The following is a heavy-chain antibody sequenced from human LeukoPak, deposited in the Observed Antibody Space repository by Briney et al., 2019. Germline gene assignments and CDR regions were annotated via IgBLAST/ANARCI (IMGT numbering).Heavy chain of an antibody. Sequence: GRSLRLSCAASGFTFSSYAMHWVRQAPGKGLEWVAVISYDGSNKYYADSVKGRFTISRDNSKNTLYLQMNSLRAEDTAVYYCAKSPIWFGEPDYGMDVWGKGTTVTVSS. V-gene: IGHV3-30*18. CDR3: AKSPIWFGEPDYGMDV. D-gene: IGHD3-10*01. CDR2: ISYDGSNK. CDR1: GFTFSSYA. J-gene: IGHJ6*04.